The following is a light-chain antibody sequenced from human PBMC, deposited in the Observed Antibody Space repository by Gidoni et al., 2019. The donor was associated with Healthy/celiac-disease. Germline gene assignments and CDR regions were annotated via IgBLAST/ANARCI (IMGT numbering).Light chain of an antibody. CDR1: QRVSSY. CDR3: QQRSNWPPGST. J-gene: IGKJ4*01. CDR2: DAS. V-gene: IGKV3-11*01. Sequence: EIVLTQSPATLSLSPGERATLSCRASQRVSSYLAWYQQKPGQAPRLLIYDASNRATGIPARFSGSGSGTDFTLTISSLEPEDFAVYYCQQRSNWPPGSTFGGXTKVEIK.